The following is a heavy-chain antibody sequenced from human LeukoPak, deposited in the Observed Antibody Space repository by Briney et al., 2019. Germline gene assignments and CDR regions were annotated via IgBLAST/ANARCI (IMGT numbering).Heavy chain of an antibody. V-gene: IGHV3-33*01. D-gene: IGHD6-13*01. CDR2: LWSDVNNK. CDR3: AREKRAATGGTMATFDI. Sequence: GGSLGLFCGASVFTFRTYGMHWVREAPGKGLEGVAVLWSDVNNKYYAESGKGRFSISRDNYKNPLSLQMHSLRVEDTAVYHCAREKRAATGGTMATFDIWGQGTMVTVSS. J-gene: IGHJ3*02. CDR1: VFTFRTYG.